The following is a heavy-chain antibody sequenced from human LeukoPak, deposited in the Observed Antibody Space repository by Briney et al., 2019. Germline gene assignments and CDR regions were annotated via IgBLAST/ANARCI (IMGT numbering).Heavy chain of an antibody. J-gene: IGHJ4*02. Sequence: SETLSLTCTVSGGSISGYYWSWIRQPPGKGLEWIRYIYYSGSTNYNPSLKSRVTISVDTSKNQFSLKLSSVTAADTAVYYCARLPYCGGDCYSSSSDYWGQGTLVTVSS. CDR3: ARLPYCGGDCYSSSSDY. CDR2: IYYSGST. CDR1: GGSISGYY. V-gene: IGHV4-59*08. D-gene: IGHD2-21*02.